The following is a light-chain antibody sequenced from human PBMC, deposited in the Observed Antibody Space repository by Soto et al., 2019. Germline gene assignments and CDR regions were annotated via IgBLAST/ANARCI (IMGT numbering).Light chain of an antibody. CDR2: DAS. Sequence: DIQMTQSPSTLSASGGDRVTITCRASQSISGWLAWYQQKPGKAPKLLISDASSLQSGVPSRFSGSGTGTDFTLTISSLQSEDFATYYCQQHYITPWTFGQGTKVDIK. V-gene: IGKV1-5*01. J-gene: IGKJ1*01. CDR1: QSISGW. CDR3: QQHYITPWT.